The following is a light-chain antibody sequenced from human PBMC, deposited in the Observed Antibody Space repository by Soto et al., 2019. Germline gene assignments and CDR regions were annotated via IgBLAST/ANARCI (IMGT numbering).Light chain of an antibody. CDR2: GAS. Sequence: EIVLTQSPGTLPLTPGERATLSCRAIQSVSSSYLAWYQQKPGQAPRLLIYGASSRATGIPDRFSGSGSGRDFTLTISGLEPEDFAVYYCQQYGSSPLISFGQGTRLEIK. V-gene: IGKV3-20*01. CDR1: QSVSSSY. J-gene: IGKJ5*01. CDR3: QQYGSSPLIS.